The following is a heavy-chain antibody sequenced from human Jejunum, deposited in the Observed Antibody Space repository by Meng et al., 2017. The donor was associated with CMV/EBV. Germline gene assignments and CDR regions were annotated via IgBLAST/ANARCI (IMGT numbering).Heavy chain of an antibody. CDR3: ARDVVVPAALTVRIDY. CDR2: NSAYNGNT. Sequence: VEQVQSGAGGKMPGASVKVSCKASGYCFTSYGISWVRQAPGQGLEWLGWNSAYNGNTNYAQKLQGRVTMTTDTSTSTAYMELRSLRSEDTAVYYCARDVVVPAALTVRIDYWGQGTLVTVSS. D-gene: IGHD2-2*01. CDR1: GYCFTSYG. J-gene: IGHJ4*02. V-gene: IGHV1-18*01.